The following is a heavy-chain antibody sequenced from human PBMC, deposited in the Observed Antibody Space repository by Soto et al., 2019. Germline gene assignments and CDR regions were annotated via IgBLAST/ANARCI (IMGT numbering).Heavy chain of an antibody. J-gene: IGHJ6*03. D-gene: IGHD6-13*01. CDR2: MNPNSGNT. CDR1: GYTFTSYD. Sequence: ASVKVSCKASGYTFTSYDINWVRQATGQGHEWKGWMNPNSGNTGYAQKFQGRVTMTRNTSISTAYMELSSLRSEDTAVYYCARGQIGYSSSWYFLYYYMDVWGKGTTVTVSS. CDR3: ARGQIGYSSSWYFLYYYMDV. V-gene: IGHV1-8*01.